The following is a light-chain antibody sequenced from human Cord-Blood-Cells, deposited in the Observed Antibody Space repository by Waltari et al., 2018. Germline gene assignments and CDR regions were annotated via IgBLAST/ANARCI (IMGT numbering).Light chain of an antibody. CDR1: QSVSSY. Sequence: EIVLTQSPTTLSLSPGERATLSCRASQSVSSYLAWYQQKPGQAPRLRIYDASNRATGIPARFSGSGSGTDFTLTISGLEPEDFAVYYCQQRSNWPRTFGGGTKVEIK. J-gene: IGKJ4*01. V-gene: IGKV3-11*01. CDR2: DAS. CDR3: QQRSNWPRT.